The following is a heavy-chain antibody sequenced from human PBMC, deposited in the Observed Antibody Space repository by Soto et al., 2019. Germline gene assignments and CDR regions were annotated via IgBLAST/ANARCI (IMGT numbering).Heavy chain of an antibody. D-gene: IGHD3-16*01. CDR1: GFTFKSYG. J-gene: IGHJ6*02. CDR2: ISYDAGNK. V-gene: IGHV3-30*03. CDR3: ARVMGGAVSYYYFGMDL. Sequence: QGQLVESGGGVVQPGRSLRLSCVASGFTFKSYGMFWVRQAPGKGLEWVSVISYDAGNKYYSDSVKGRFTVSRDNSEDTLYLQMDSLRAEDTGVYYCARVMGGAVSYYYFGMDLFGRGTTVTVSS.